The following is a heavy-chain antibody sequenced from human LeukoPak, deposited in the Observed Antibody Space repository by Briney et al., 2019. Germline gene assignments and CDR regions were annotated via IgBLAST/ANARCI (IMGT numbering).Heavy chain of an antibody. J-gene: IGHJ4*02. CDR1: GFTFNTYG. CDR3: AKESSRFDY. V-gene: IGHV3-23*01. CDR2: ISGNGGST. Sequence: GGSLRLSCAASGFTFNTYGMHWVRQAPGKGLEWVSAISGNGGSTHYADSAKGRFTISRDNSKNTLYLQMNSLRAEDTAVYYCAKESSRFDYWGQGTLVTVSS.